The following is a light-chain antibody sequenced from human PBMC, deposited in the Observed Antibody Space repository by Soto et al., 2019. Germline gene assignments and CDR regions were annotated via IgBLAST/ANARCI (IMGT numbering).Light chain of an antibody. CDR1: SGDLPGANP. J-gene: IGLJ2*01. Sequence: QSALAQPASVSGSRGQSITFSCTGTSGDLPGANPVSWYQQHPGKAPILIIYDVSKRPSGVADRCSGSKSGNTASLTISGLQAEDEADYYCSSYITSDIVVFGGGTKLTVL. CDR2: DVS. CDR3: SSYITSDIVV. V-gene: IGLV2-14*03.